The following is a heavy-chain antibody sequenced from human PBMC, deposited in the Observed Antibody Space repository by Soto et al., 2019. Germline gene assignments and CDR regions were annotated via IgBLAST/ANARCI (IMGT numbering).Heavy chain of an antibody. Sequence: ASVKVSCKASGYTFTSYAMHRVRQAPGQRLEWMGWINAGNGNTKYSQKFQGRVTITRDTSASTAYMELSSLRSEDTAVYYCARVRNRHRPYYYYGMDVWGQGTTVTVSS. D-gene: IGHD4-4*01. V-gene: IGHV1-3*01. CDR2: INAGNGNT. CDR3: ARVRNRHRPYYYYGMDV. J-gene: IGHJ6*02. CDR1: GYTFTSYA.